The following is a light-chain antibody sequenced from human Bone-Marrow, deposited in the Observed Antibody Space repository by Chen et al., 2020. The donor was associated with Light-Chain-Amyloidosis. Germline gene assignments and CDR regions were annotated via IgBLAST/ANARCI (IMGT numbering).Light chain of an antibody. CDR1: QVISSY. CDR2: AAP. J-gene: IGKJ4*01. CDR3: QQLASYPLT. Sequence: IQLTQSPSFLSASVGDRGTITCRATQVISSYLACYQQKPGKAPTLLIYAAPTLQSDVPSRFSGSGSGPEFTLTISSLQPEDFATYYCQQLASYPLTFGVGTKVEI. V-gene: IGKV1-9*01.